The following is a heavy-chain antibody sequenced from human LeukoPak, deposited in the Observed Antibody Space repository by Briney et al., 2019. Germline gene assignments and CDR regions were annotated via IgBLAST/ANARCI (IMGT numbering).Heavy chain of an antibody. D-gene: IGHD6-13*01. Sequence: GGSLRLSCAASGFIFRNYWMSWVRQAPGKGLEWVANIKEDGSEKYYGDSVKGRFTISRDNGKNALYLQMNSLTADDTAVYYCARDGGSWYVGYWGQGTLVTVSS. CDR2: IKEDGSEK. CDR3: ARDGGSWYVGY. V-gene: IGHV3-7*01. CDR1: GFIFRNYW. J-gene: IGHJ4*02.